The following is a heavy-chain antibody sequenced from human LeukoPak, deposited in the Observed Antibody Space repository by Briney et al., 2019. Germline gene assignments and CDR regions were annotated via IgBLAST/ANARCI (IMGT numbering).Heavy chain of an antibody. J-gene: IGHJ4*02. D-gene: IGHD6-13*01. CDR3: AREWAAAAGIDY. CDR1: GFTFTNYE. Sequence: GGSLRLSCAASGFTFTNYEMNWVRQAPGKGLEWVSYITSSGSTRYYADSLKGRFTISRDNAKNSVYLQMNSLRAEDTAVYYCAREWAAAAGIDYWGQGTLVTVSS. CDR2: ITSSGSTR. V-gene: IGHV3-48*03.